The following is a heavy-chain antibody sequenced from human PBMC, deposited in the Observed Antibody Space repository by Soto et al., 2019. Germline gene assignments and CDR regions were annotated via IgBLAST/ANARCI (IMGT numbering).Heavy chain of an antibody. CDR3: AGGPRYWSFAL. CDR2: FSYSGSL. V-gene: IGHV4-59*11. J-gene: IGHJ2*01. CDR1: SDSISGLY. D-gene: IGHD1-20*01. Sequence: LETLSLTCTVSSDSISGLYWTWIRQPAGKGLEWIGEFSYSGSLNYNPSLKRRVAVSLDTSTDHFSLTMTSVTAADTGVYFCAGGPRYWSFALWGRGTLVTVSS.